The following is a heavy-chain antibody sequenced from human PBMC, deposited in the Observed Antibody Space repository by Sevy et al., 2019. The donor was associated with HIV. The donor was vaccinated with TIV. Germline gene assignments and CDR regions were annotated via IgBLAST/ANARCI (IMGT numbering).Heavy chain of an antibody. CDR3: ARAVITMVRGILPYFDY. CDR1: GGSVSSYY. CDR2: IYYSGST. Sequence: TLSLTCTVSGGSVSSYYWSWIRQPPGKGLECIGYIYYSGSTDYNPSLQSRVTLSLDTSKNQYSLKLTSVTAADTAVYYCARAVITMVRGILPYFDYWGQGTLVTVSS. J-gene: IGHJ4*02. V-gene: IGHV4-59*02. D-gene: IGHD3-10*01.